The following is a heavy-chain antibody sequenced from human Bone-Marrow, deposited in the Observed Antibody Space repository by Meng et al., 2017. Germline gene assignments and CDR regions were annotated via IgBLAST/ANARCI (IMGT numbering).Heavy chain of an antibody. J-gene: IGHJ4*02. CDR3: ARTRGYSYGYYGY. CDR2: INHSGST. V-gene: IGHV4-34*01. D-gene: IGHD5-18*01. Sequence: QVQLQQWGAGLLKPSETLSLTCAVYGGSFSGYYWIWIRQPPGKGLEWIGEINHSGSTNYNPSLKSRVTISVDTSKNQFSLKLSSVTAADTAVYYCARTRGYSYGYYGYWGQGTLVTVSS. CDR1: GGSFSGYY.